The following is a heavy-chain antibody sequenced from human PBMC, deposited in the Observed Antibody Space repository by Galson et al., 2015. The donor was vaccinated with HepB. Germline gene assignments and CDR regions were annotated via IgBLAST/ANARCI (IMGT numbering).Heavy chain of an antibody. CDR1: GYSFTNYW. Sequence: QSGAEVKKPGESLKISCKGSGYSFTNYWIGWVRQMPGKGLEWMGSIYPADSDTRYSPSFQGQVTISADKSNSTAYLQWSSLKASDTAMYYCARHVANCGGDCPRWFDPWGQGTLVTVSS. D-gene: IGHD2-21*02. J-gene: IGHJ5*02. CDR2: IYPADSDT. V-gene: IGHV5-51*01. CDR3: ARHVANCGGDCPRWFDP.